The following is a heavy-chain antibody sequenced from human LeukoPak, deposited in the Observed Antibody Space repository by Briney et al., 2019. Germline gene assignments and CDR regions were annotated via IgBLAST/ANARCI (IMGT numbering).Heavy chain of an antibody. CDR1: GGSISSSSYY. D-gene: IGHD3-22*01. Sequence: PSETLSLTCTVSGGSISSSSYYWGWIRQPPGKGLEWIGSIYYSGSTYYNPSLKSRVTISVDTSKNQFSLKLSSVTAADTAVYYCARAPKYYFDSSASWYFDIWGLGTLVAVSS. V-gene: IGHV4-39*07. CDR2: IYYSGST. CDR3: ARAPKYYFDSSASWYFDI. J-gene: IGHJ2*01.